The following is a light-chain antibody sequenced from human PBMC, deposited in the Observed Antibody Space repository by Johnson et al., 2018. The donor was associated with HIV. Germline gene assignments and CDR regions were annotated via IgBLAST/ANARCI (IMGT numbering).Light chain of an antibody. V-gene: IGLV1-51*01. CDR3: GTWDSTLSAPHYV. CDR2: DNN. J-gene: IGLJ1*01. CDR1: SSNIGNNY. Sequence: QSVLTQPHSVSAAPGQKVTISCSGSSSNIGNNYVSWYQQLPGTAPKLLIYDNNKRPSGIPDRFSGSKSGTSATLGITGLQTGDEADYYCGTWDSTLSAPHYVFGTGTNVTVL.